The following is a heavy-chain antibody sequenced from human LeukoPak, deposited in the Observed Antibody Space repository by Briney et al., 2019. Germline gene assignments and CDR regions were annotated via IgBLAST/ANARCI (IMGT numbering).Heavy chain of an antibody. Sequence: GGSLRLSCAASGLTVSSSYMSWVRPAPGKGLEWVSIIYNDGSTYYTDSIKGRFTISRDNSKNTLYLQVNSLSAGDTAMYYCARDILFAFDIWGQGTMVTVSS. V-gene: IGHV3-53*01. CDR3: ARDILFAFDI. CDR1: GLTVSSSY. CDR2: IYNDGST. J-gene: IGHJ3*02.